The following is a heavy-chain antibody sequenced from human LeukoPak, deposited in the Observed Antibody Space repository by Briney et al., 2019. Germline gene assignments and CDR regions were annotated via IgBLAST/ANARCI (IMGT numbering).Heavy chain of an antibody. CDR2: IIPIFGTA. CDR1: GGTFSSYA. J-gene: IGHJ4*02. CDR3: ARDGGTVTRNVPYDY. V-gene: IGHV1-69*13. D-gene: IGHD4-17*01. Sequence: SVKVSCKASGGTFSSYAISWVRQAPGQGLEWMGGIIPIFGTANYAQKFQGRVTITADESTSTAYMELSSLRSEDTAVYYCARDGGTVTRNVPYDYWGQGTLVTVSS.